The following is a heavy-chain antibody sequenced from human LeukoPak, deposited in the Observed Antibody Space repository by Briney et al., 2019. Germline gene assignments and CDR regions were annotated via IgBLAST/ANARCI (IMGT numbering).Heavy chain of an antibody. J-gene: IGHJ5*02. Sequence: PGGSLRLSCAASGFTFSSYAMSWVRQAPGKGLEWVSGISGYGGTTYHADSVEGRFTISRDNSKNTLYLQMNSLRADDTAVYYCARERQYYGSGSYYNLPSWFDPWGQGTLVTVSS. V-gene: IGHV3-23*01. CDR1: GFTFSSYA. CDR2: ISGYGGTT. D-gene: IGHD3-10*01. CDR3: ARERQYYGSGSYYNLPSWFDP.